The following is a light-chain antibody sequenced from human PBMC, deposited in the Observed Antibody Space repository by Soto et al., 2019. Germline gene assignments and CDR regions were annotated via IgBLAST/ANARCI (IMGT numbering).Light chain of an antibody. V-gene: IGKV1-5*01. Sequence: DIQMTQSPSTLSASVGDRVTISCRASQSISRLLAWYQQKPGKAPELLIYDASNLESGVPSRFSGSASGTEFTLTISSLQPDDFATYYCQQYNGYSSTFGQGTKVEIK. CDR3: QQYNGYSST. CDR1: QSISRL. J-gene: IGKJ1*01. CDR2: DAS.